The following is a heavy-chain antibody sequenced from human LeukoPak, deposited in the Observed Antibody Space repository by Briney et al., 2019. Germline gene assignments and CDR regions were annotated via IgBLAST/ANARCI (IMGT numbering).Heavy chain of an antibody. CDR2: ISYDGSNK. V-gene: IGHV3-30-3*01. CDR1: GFTFSSYA. CDR3: ARARGVSTGYRPIDY. J-gene: IGHJ4*02. D-gene: IGHD3-22*01. Sequence: GGSLRLSCAASGFTFSSYAMHWVRQAPGKGLEWVAVISYDGSNKYYADSVKGRFTISRDNSKNTLYLQMNSLRAEDTAVYYCARARGVSTGYRPIDYWGQGTLVTVSS.